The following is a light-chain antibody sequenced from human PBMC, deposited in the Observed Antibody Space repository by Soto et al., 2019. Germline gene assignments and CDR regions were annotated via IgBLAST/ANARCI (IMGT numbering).Light chain of an antibody. V-gene: IGLV2-23*01. Sequence: QSALTQPASVSGSPGQSITISCTGTSSDVGSYNLVSWYQQHPGKAPKLMIYEGSKRPSGVANRFSGSKSGNTASLTISGLQAEDEADYYCCADAGSSPSDVFGTGTKLTVL. CDR3: CADAGSSPSDV. J-gene: IGLJ1*01. CDR1: SSDVGSYNL. CDR2: EGS.